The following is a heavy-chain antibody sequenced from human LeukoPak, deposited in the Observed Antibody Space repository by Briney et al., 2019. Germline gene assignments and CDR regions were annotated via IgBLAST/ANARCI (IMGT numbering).Heavy chain of an antibody. J-gene: IGHJ4*02. CDR1: GGTFSNYA. V-gene: IGHV1-69*13. CDR3: ARGEVPPHYFDY. Sequence: EASVKVSCKASGGTFSNYAISWVRQAPGQGLEWMGGIIPIFGTANYAQKFQGRVTITADESTSTAYMELSSLRSEDTAVYYCARGEVPPHYFDYWGQGTLVTVSS. CDR2: IIPIFGTA.